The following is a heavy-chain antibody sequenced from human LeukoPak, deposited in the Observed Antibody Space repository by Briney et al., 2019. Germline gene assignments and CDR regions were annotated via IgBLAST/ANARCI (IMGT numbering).Heavy chain of an antibody. CDR1: GFTFSNYG. CDR3: ATLRYGSGSYYADY. J-gene: IGHJ4*02. Sequence: GGSLRLSCAASGFTFSNYGMHWVRQAPGKGLEWVAVIWYDGSNKYYADSVKGRFTISRDNSKNTLYLQMNSLRAEDTAVYFCATLRYGSGSYYADYWGQGTLVTVSS. D-gene: IGHD3-10*01. V-gene: IGHV3-33*01. CDR2: IWYDGSNK.